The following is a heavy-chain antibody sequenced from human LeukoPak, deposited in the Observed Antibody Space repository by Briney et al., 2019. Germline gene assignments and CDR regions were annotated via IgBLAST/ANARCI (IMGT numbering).Heavy chain of an antibody. CDR1: GFTFSSYS. CDR3: ARAKGPITMVRGVIITEEFDY. D-gene: IGHD3-10*01. Sequence: GGSLRLSCAASGFTFSSYSMNWVRQAPGKGLEWVSSISSSGSYIYYADSVKGRFTISRDNAKSSLYLQMNSLRAEDTAVYYCARAKGPITMVRGVIITEEFDYWGQGTLVTVSS. J-gene: IGHJ4*02. V-gene: IGHV3-21*01. CDR2: ISSSGSYI.